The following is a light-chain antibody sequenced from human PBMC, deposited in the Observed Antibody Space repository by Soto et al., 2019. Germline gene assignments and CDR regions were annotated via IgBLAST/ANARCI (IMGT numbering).Light chain of an antibody. CDR3: QQYNIYPLT. CDR2: AAS. J-gene: IGKJ4*01. Sequence: DVKMTQSPSSLSASVGDRVTITCRASQDINSYLAWYQQKPGNAPKSLIYAASSLQTGGPSRFSGSESGTDFTLTINNLPPEDSATYYCQQYNIYPLTFGGGTKVEIK. CDR1: QDINSY. V-gene: IGKV1D-16*01.